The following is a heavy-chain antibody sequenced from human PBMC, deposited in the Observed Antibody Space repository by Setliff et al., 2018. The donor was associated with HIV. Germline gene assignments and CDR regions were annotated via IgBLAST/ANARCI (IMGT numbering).Heavy chain of an antibody. Sequence: SETLSLTCSVSGGSIGLGGHYWGWIRQRPGKGLEWIGYFYYDGSEFYTPSLKSRVSISRDTSKNQFSLRLTSVTAADTAVYYCTIPASSLAPNWGQGTQVTVSS. V-gene: IGHV4-31*02. CDR3: TIPASSLAPN. J-gene: IGHJ4*02. CDR1: GGSIGLGGHY. CDR2: FYYDGSE.